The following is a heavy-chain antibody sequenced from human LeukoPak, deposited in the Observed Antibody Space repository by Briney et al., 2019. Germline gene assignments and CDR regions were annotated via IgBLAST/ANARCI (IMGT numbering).Heavy chain of an antibody. J-gene: IGHJ5*02. D-gene: IGHD3-9*01. CDR2: IYYSGST. CDR3: ARLTGYSSESCFDP. V-gene: IGHV4-59*01. CDR1: GVTISSYY. Sequence: PSETLSLTCTVSGVTISSYYWSWIRQPPGKGLEWIGNIYYSGSTNYNPSLESRVTITVDTSKNQFSLKLSSVAAADTAVYYCARLTGYSSESCFDPWGQGTLVTVSS.